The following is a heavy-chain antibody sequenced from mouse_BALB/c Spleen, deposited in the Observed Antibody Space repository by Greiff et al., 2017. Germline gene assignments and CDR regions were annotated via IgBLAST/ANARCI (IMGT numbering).Heavy chain of an antibody. CDR3: ARAHEGYYVGYFDV. Sequence: EVQLVESGPSLVKPSQTLSLTCSVTGDSIPSGYWNWIRKFPGNKLEYMGYISYSGSTYYNPSLKSRITITRDTSKHQYYLQLNSVTTEDTATYYCARAHEGYYVGYFDVWGAGTTVTVSS. CDR1: GDSIPSGY. V-gene: IGHV3-8*02. D-gene: IGHD2-3*01. J-gene: IGHJ1*01. CDR2: ISYSGST.